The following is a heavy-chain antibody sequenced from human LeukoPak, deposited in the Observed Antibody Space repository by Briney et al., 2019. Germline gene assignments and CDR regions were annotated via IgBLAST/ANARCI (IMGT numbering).Heavy chain of an antibody. CDR2: IWYDGSSV. CDR1: GFSFSNYG. D-gene: IGHD6-25*01. V-gene: IGHV3-33*01. CDR3: VRGALYSSARAEYFQV. J-gene: IGHJ1*01. Sequence: PGRSLRLSCAASGFSFSNYGMHWVRQAPGKGLEWVAVIWYDGSSVYYADSVKGRFTISRDNPRNTLHLQVNSLRAEDTAVYYCVRGALYSSARAEYFQVWGQGTLVTVSS.